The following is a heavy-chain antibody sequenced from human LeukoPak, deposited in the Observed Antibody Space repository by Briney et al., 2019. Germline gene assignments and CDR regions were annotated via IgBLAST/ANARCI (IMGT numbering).Heavy chain of an antibody. CDR1: GGSFSGYY. CDR3: ARYKYYDFWSGYSNFDY. J-gene: IGHJ4*02. Sequence: SETLSLTCAVYGGSFSGYYWSWIRQPSGKGLEWIGEINHSGSTNYNPSLKSRVAISVDTSKNQFSLKLGSVTAADTAVYYCARYKYYDFWSGYSNFDYWGQGTLVTVSS. D-gene: IGHD3-3*01. V-gene: IGHV4-34*01. CDR2: INHSGST.